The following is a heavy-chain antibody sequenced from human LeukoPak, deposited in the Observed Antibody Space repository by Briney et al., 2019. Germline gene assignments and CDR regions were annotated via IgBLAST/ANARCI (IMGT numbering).Heavy chain of an antibody. V-gene: IGHV4-34*01. Sequence: PSETLSLTCAVYGGSFSNYYWTWIRHPPGKGLEWIGEIDHSGSSHYNPSLKSRVTISVDTSKNQLSLKLSSVTAADTAVYYCARGLEDRISIFGVVKFYYFDFWGQGTLVTVSS. CDR2: IDHSGSS. J-gene: IGHJ4*02. CDR1: GGSFSNYY. CDR3: ARGLEDRISIFGVVKFYYFDF. D-gene: IGHD3-3*01.